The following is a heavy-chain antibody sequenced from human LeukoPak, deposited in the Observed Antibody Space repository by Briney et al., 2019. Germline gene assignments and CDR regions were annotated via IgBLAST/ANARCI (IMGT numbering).Heavy chain of an antibody. V-gene: IGHV3-30*18. J-gene: IGHJ4*02. CDR2: ISYDGSNK. CDR1: GFTFSSYG. Sequence: HPGGSLRLSCAASGFTFSSYGMHWVGQAPGKGLEWVAVISYDGSNKYYADSVKGRFTISRDNSKNTLYLQMNSLRAEDTAVYYCAKDLNSYGYFFDYWGQGTLVTVSS. CDR3: AKDLNSYGYFFDY. D-gene: IGHD5-18*01.